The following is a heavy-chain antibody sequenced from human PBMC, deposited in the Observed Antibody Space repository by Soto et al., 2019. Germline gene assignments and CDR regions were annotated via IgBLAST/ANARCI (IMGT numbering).Heavy chain of an antibody. CDR1: GYTFGNND. CDR3: ARMATSGTLNWFDP. Sequence: AASVKVSCKASGYTFGNNDISWVRQATGQGLEWMGWMNPNSGNTGYAQKFQGRVSMTRNTSITTAYLELSSLRSDDTAIYYCARMATSGTLNWFDPRGQGTLVTVSS. V-gene: IGHV1-8*01. CDR2: MNPNSGNT. J-gene: IGHJ5*02.